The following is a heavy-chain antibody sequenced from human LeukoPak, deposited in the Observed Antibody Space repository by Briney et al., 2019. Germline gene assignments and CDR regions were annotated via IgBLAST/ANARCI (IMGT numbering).Heavy chain of an antibody. Sequence: GGSLRLSCAASGFTFSNYAMTWVRQAPGKGLEWVSGISTSGSSTYYADSVKGRFTISRDNSKNTLYLKMNSLRADDTAVYYCAKDRRPTYYSDSSGYYFRDAFDIWGQGKMVTVSS. CDR2: ISTSGSST. D-gene: IGHD3-22*01. CDR1: GFTFSNYA. J-gene: IGHJ3*02. CDR3: AKDRRPTYYSDSSGYYFRDAFDI. V-gene: IGHV3-23*01.